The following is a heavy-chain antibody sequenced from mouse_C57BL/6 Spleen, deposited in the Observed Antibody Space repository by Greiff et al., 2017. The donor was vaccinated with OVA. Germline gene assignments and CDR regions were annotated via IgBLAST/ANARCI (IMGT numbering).Heavy chain of an antibody. Sequence: EVQLQESGGGLVQPGGSMKLSFAASGFTFSDAWMDWVRQSPEKGLEWVAEIRNKANNHATYYAESVKGRFTISRDDSKSSVYLQMNSLRAEDTGIYYCTRHYSSYWYFDVWGTGTTVTVSS. D-gene: IGHD2-5*01. J-gene: IGHJ1*03. CDR3: TRHYSSYWYFDV. CDR1: GFTFSDAW. V-gene: IGHV6-6*01. CDR2: IRNKANNHAT.